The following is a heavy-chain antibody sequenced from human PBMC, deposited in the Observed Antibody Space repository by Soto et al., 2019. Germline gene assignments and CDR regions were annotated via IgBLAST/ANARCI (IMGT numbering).Heavy chain of an antibody. D-gene: IGHD2-21*02. CDR2: LQTDGSHP. CDR1: GFTFDYYW. J-gene: IGHJ4*02. Sequence: EVQLVESGGGLVQPGGSLRLSCVASGFTFDYYWTHWVRQAPGEGLMWVSRLQTDGSHPHYADSVQSRFTISRDNATNTLYLQMTNLRAEDTAVYYCARGRDPDYWGQGTLVTVSS. V-gene: IGHV3-74*01. CDR3: ARGRDPDY.